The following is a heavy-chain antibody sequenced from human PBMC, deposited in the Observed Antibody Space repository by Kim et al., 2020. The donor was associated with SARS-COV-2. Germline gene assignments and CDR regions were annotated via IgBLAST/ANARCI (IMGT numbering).Heavy chain of an antibody. CDR1: GFIVSSNY. D-gene: IGHD2-2*01. CDR2: IYSAGST. J-gene: IGHJ6*02. V-gene: IGHV3-53*01. Sequence: GGSLRLSCAASGFIVSSNYMSWVRQAPGKGLEWVSIIYSAGSTYYVESVKGRFTISRDNSKNKLYLQMNSLRAEDTAVYYCARHSLVGPYYYGMDVWSQGTTVTVSS. CDR3: ARHSLVGPYYYGMDV.